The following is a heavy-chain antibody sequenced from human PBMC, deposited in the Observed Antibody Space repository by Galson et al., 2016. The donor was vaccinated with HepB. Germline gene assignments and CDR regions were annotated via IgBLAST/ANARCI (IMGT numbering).Heavy chain of an antibody. J-gene: IGHJ4*02. CDR1: WDSVSSHTLA. V-gene: IGHV6-1*01. D-gene: IGHD1-7*01. CDR3: ARGWNYVKFDY. Sequence: CAIFWDSVSSHTLAWNWIRQSPSRGLEWLGRTYFRSRWYNDYAGSVKGRIIISPDTSKNHFSLHLTSFTPEDTAVYYCARGWNYVKFDYWGQGTLVTVSS. CDR2: TYFRSRWYN.